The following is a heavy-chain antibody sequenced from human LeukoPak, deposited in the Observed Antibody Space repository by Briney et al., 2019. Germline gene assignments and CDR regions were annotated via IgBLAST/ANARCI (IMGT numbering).Heavy chain of an antibody. J-gene: IGHJ3*02. CDR2: IGTAGDT. CDR3: ARGYSYGLLDAFDI. D-gene: IGHD5-18*01. Sequence: PGGSLRLSCAASGFTFSSYDMHWVRQATGKGLEWASAIGTAGDTYYPGSVKGRFTISRENAKNSLYLQMNSLRAGDTAVYYCARGYSYGLLDAFDIWGQGTMVTVSS. CDR1: GFTFSSYD. V-gene: IGHV3-13*01.